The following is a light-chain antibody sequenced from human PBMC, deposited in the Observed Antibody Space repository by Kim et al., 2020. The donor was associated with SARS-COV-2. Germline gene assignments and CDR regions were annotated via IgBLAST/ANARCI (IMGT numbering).Light chain of an antibody. CDR1: QDISNY. Sequence: DIQMTQSPSSLSASVGDRVTITCQASQDISNYLNWYQQKPGKAPKLLISDASNLEIGVPSRFSGSGSGTDFTFTIYSLQPEDIATYYCQQYDNLPLTFGGGTQVDIK. V-gene: IGKV1-33*01. CDR3: QQYDNLPLT. J-gene: IGKJ4*01. CDR2: DAS.